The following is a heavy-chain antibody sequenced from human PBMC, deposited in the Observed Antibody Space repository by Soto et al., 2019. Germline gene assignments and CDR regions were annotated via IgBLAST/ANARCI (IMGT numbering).Heavy chain of an antibody. D-gene: IGHD4-4*01. CDR2: IYYSGST. CDR1: GGSISSGDYY. Sequence: PSETLSLTCTFSGGSISSGDYYWSWIRQPPGKGLEWIGYIYYSGSTYYNPSLKSRVTISVDTSKNQFSLKLSSVTAADTAVYYCARTTEKDGKEGLDYWGQGTQVTVSS. V-gene: IGHV4-30-4*01. CDR3: ARTTEKDGKEGLDY. J-gene: IGHJ4*02.